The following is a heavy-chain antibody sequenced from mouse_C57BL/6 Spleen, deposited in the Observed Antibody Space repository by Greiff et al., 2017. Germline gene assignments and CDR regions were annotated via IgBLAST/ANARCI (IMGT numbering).Heavy chain of an antibody. CDR3: SRSSSGYRGIAY. Sequence: QVQLKQPGAELVRPGSSVKLSCKASGYTFTSYWMHWVKQRPIQGLEWIGNIDPSDSETHYNQKFKDKATLTVDKSSSTAYMQLSSLTSEDSAVYYCSRSSSGYRGIAYWGQGTLVTVSA. J-gene: IGHJ3*01. CDR2: IDPSDSET. D-gene: IGHD3-2*02. V-gene: IGHV1-52*01. CDR1: GYTFTSYW.